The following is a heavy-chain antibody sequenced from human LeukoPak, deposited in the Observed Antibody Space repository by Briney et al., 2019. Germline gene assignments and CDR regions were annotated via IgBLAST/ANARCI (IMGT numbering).Heavy chain of an antibody. CDR3: ARGSPFDY. Sequence: PGGSLRLSCAASGFTFSSYAMSWVRQAPGKGLEWVANIKQDGSEKYYVDSVKGRFTISRDNAKNSLYLQMNSLRAEDTAVYYCARGSPFDYWGQGTLVTVSS. CDR1: GFTFSSYA. CDR2: IKQDGSEK. V-gene: IGHV3-7*01. J-gene: IGHJ4*02.